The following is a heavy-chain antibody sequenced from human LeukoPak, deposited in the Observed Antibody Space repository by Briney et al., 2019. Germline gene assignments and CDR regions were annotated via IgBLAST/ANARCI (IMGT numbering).Heavy chain of an antibody. CDR3: AREVYDSSGYPMYNWFDP. V-gene: IGHV4-31*03. D-gene: IGHD3-22*01. CDR2: IYYSGST. CDR1: GGSISSGGYY. Sequence: SQTLSLTCTVSGGSISSGGYYWSWIRQHPGKGLEWIGYIYYSGSTYYNPSLKSRVTISVDTSKNQFSLKLSSVTAADTAVYYCAREVYDSSGYPMYNWFDPWGQGTLVTVSS. J-gene: IGHJ5*02.